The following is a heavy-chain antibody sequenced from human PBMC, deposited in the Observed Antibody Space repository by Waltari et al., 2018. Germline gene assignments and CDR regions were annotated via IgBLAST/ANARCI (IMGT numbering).Heavy chain of an antibody. Sequence: EVQLVESGGGLIQPGGSLRLSCAASGFTVSSNYMSWVRQAPGKGLGWVSFIYSGGSTYYADSVKGRFTISRDNSKNTLYLQMNSLRAEDTAVYYCARDSAYYYESYGMDVWGQGTTVTVSS. CDR3: ARDSAYYYESYGMDV. CDR2: IYSGGST. D-gene: IGHD3-22*01. J-gene: IGHJ6*02. CDR1: GFTVSSNY. V-gene: IGHV3-53*01.